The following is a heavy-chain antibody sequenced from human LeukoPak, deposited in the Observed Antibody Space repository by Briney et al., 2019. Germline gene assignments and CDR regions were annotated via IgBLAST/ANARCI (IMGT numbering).Heavy chain of an antibody. CDR1: GFTFSSYA. D-gene: IGHD2-2*01. CDR3: ATLGALGYCSSTSCPKSVY. J-gene: IGHJ4*02. CDR2: ISGSGGST. V-gene: IGHV3-23*01. Sequence: GGSLRLSCAASGFTFSSYAMSWVRQAPGKGLEWVSAISGSGGSTYYADSVKGRFTISRDNSKNTLYLQMNSLRAEDTAVYYCATLGALGYCSSTSCPKSVYWGQGTLVTVSS.